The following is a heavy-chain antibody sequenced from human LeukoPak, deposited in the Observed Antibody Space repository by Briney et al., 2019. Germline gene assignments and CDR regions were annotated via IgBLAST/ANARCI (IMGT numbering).Heavy chain of an antibody. V-gene: IGHV4-31*03. CDR3: ASRSPPGETGYFDY. J-gene: IGHJ4*02. Sequence: SQTLSLTCTVSGGSINSGGHYWSWIRQHPGKGLEWIGYIYYSGSTYYNPSLKSRVTISVDTSKNQFSLKLNSVTAADTAVYYCASRSPPGETGYFDYWGQGTLVTVSS. CDR1: GGSINSGGHY. CDR2: IYYSGST. D-gene: IGHD2-21*01.